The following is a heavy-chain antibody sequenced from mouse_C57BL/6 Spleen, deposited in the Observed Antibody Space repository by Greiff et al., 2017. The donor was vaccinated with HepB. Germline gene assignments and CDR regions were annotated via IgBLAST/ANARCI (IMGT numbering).Heavy chain of an antibody. J-gene: IGHJ4*01. V-gene: IGHV1-53*01. Sequence: QVQLKQPGTELVKPGASVKLSCKASGYTFTSYWMHWVKQRPGQGLEWIGNINPSNGGTNYNEKFKSKATLIVDKSSSTAYMQLSSLTSEDSAVYYCARFDYDVYYAMDYWGQGTSVTVSS. CDR2: INPSNGGT. CDR3: ARFDYDVYYAMDY. D-gene: IGHD2-4*01. CDR1: GYTFTSYW.